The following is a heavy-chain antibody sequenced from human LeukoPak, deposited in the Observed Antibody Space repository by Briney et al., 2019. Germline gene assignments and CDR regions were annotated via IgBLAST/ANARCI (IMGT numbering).Heavy chain of an antibody. CDR1: GVTFSSYS. V-gene: IGHV3-21*01. CDR3: ARESIAAAPFAY. D-gene: IGHD6-13*01. J-gene: IGHJ4*02. Sequence: PGGSLRLSCAASGVTFSSYSMNWVRQSPGEGLGWVSSISSSSSYIYYTDSVTGRFTLSRDNAKNSLYLQLNSLRAEDTAVYYCARESIAAAPFAYWGQGTLVTVYS. CDR2: ISSSSSYI.